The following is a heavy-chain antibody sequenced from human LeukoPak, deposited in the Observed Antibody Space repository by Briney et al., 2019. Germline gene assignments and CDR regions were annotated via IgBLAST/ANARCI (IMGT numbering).Heavy chain of an antibody. V-gene: IGHV3-23*01. Sequence: GGTLRLSCAASGFTFSSYAMSWVRQAPGKGLEWVSAISGSGGSTYYADSVKGRFTISRDNSKNTLYLQMNSLRAEDTAVYYCAKDHYYDSSGYYSNWGQGTLVTVSS. CDR3: AKDHYYDSSGYYSN. D-gene: IGHD3-22*01. CDR1: GFTFSSYA. J-gene: IGHJ4*02. CDR2: ISGSGGST.